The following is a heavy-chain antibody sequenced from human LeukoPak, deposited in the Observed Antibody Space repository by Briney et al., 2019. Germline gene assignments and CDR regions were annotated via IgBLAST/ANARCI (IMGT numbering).Heavy chain of an antibody. D-gene: IGHD1-26*01. Sequence: SETLSLTCTVSGGSISSSSYYWGWIRQPPGKGLEWIGSIYYSGNTYYNPSLKSRVTISVDTSKNQFSLKLTSVTAADTAVYYCAHFKGGSFDFWGQGTMVTVSS. V-gene: IGHV4-39*01. J-gene: IGHJ3*01. CDR3: AHFKGGSFDF. CDR1: GGSISSSSYY. CDR2: IYYSGNT.